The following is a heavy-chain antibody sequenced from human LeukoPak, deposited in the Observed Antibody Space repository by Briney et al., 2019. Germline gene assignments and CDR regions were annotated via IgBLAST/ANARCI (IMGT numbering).Heavy chain of an antibody. Sequence: SLRLSCAASGFTFDDYAMHWVRQAPGKGLEWVSGISWNSGSIGYADSVKGRFTISRDNAKNSLYLQMNSLRAEDTALYYCAKASYYYDSSGYFDYWGQGTLVTVSS. CDR2: ISWNSGSI. J-gene: IGHJ4*02. CDR3: AKASYYYDSSGYFDY. CDR1: GFTFDDYA. D-gene: IGHD3-22*01. V-gene: IGHV3-9*01.